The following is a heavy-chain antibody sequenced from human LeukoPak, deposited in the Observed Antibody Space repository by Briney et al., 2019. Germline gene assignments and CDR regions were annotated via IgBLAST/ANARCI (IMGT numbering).Heavy chain of an antibody. CDR2: IRYDGSDK. CDR3: AKRADYYDSSRALYDAFDL. CDR1: GFTFRTYG. V-gene: IGHV3-30*02. D-gene: IGHD3-16*01. J-gene: IGHJ3*01. Sequence: GGSLRLSCAASGFTFRTYGMHWVRQAPGKGLEWVTFIRYDGSDKFYADSVRGRFTISRDNSKNALFLQLNSLRVEDTAVYYCAKRADYYDSSRALYDAFDLWGQGTMVTVSS.